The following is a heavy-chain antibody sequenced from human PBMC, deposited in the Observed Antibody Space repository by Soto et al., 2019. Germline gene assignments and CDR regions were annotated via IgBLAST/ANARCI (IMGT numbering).Heavy chain of an antibody. D-gene: IGHD3-9*01. CDR3: ARGWADYDILTGYFYYFDY. J-gene: IGHJ4*02. CDR2: INHSGRA. CDR1: GGSFHGYY. V-gene: IGHV4-34*01. Sequence: QVLLQQWGAGLLKPSETLSLTCAVSGGSFHGYYWSWIRQPPGKGLEWIGEINHSGRANYNPTFKSRVTISVETSKNQFSLKLSSVTAADTAVYYCARGWADYDILTGYFYYFDYWGQGTLVTVSS.